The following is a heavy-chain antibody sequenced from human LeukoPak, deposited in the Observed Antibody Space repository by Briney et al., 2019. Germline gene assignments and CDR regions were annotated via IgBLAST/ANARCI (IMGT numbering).Heavy chain of an antibody. CDR1: GFTFSRYV. V-gene: IGHV3-30-3*01. D-gene: IGHD2-2*01. Sequence: GGSLRLSCAASGFTFSRYVMHWVRQAPGKGLEWVAVISYDGSIEYYADSVKGRFTISRDNSKNTLYLQMNSLRAEDTAVYYCATYCSSTSCLDAFDIWGQGTMVTVSS. J-gene: IGHJ3*02. CDR2: ISYDGSIE. CDR3: ATYCSSTSCLDAFDI.